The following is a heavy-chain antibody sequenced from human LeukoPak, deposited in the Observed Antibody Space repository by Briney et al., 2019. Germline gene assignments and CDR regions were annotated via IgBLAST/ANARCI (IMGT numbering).Heavy chain of an antibody. Sequence: ASVKVSCKASGYTFTSYGISWVRQAPGQGLEWMEWISAYNGNTNYALKLEGRVTMTTDTSTSTAYVELRSLRSDDTAVYYCARAHSLYYYDSSGYYHMGPNPENDYWGQGTLVTVSS. CDR1: GYTFTSYG. CDR3: ARAHSLYYYDSSGYYHMGPNPENDY. D-gene: IGHD3-22*01. V-gene: IGHV1-18*01. J-gene: IGHJ4*02. CDR2: ISAYNGNT.